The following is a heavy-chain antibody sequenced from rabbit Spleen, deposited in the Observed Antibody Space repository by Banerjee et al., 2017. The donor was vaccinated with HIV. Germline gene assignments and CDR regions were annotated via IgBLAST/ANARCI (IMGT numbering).Heavy chain of an antibody. CDR2: IITSNGRT. D-gene: IGHD1-1*01. J-gene: IGHJ4*01. CDR1: GFSFSSSYY. CDR3: ARDDDVNGVYYHL. V-gene: IGHV1S45*01. Sequence: QGQLVESGGGLVQPEGSLTLTCTASGFSFSSSYYMCWVRQAPGKGLEWIGCIITSNGRTYYANWAKGRFTTSNTSSTTVDLKMTSLTAADTASYCGARDDDVNGVYYHLWGPGTLVTVS.